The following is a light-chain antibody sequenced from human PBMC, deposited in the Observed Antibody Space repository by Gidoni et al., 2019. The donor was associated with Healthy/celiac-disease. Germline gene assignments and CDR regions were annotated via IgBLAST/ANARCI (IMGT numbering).Light chain of an antibody. V-gene: IGLV3-19*01. CDR1: SLRRYY. J-gene: IGLJ2*01. CDR2: GKN. Sequence: SSELTQAPAVSLALGQTVRITCQGDSLRRYYASWYQQKPGQAPVLVIYGKNNRPSAIPDRCSGSSSGNTAYLNITGAQAEDEADYYCNSRDSSGNHLVFGGGTKLTVL. CDR3: NSRDSSGNHLV.